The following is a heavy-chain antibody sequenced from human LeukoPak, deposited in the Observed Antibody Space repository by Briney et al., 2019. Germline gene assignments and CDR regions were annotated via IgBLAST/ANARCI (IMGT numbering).Heavy chain of an antibody. J-gene: IGHJ1*01. CDR1: GFTFSSYA. CDR2: ISASGGNT. CDR3: AKTTALLRYFQH. D-gene: IGHD1-1*01. Sequence: GGSLRLSCAASGFTFSSYAMSWVRQAPGKGLEWVSAISASGGNTYYADSVKGRFTISRDNSKNTLYLQFNSLRAEDTAVYYCAKTTALLRYFQHWGQGTLVTVSS. V-gene: IGHV3-23*01.